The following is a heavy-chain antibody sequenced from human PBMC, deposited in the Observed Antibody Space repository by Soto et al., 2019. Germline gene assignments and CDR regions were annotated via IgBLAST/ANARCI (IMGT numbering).Heavy chain of an antibody. D-gene: IGHD2-21*01. CDR2: ISSSGGNT. CDR1: GFTFSTYA. V-gene: IGHV3-23*01. J-gene: IGHJ5*01. CDR3: AKDRFVVMIATSFDS. Sequence: GGSLRLSCAASGFTFSTYAMNWVRQAPGKGLEWVSSISSSGGNTYYSDSVKGRFTISRDNSKNTLYLQMNSLRAEDTAVYYCAKDRFVVMIATSFDSWGRGALVT.